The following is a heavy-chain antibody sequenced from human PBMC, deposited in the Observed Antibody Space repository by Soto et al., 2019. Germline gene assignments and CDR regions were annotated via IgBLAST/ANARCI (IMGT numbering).Heavy chain of an antibody. CDR2: SIPFFGTT. CDR1: GGSFSIYS. Sequence: QVQLVQSGAEVKKSGSSVKVSCKASGGSFSIYSITWVRQAPGQGLEWMGGSIPFFGTTKYAQKFQGRVTITADESTNTAYMELNSLTSDDTAVYYCARYAGLQLVDYWGQGTRVTVSS. D-gene: IGHD6-13*01. J-gene: IGHJ4*02. CDR3: ARYAGLQLVDY. V-gene: IGHV1-69*12.